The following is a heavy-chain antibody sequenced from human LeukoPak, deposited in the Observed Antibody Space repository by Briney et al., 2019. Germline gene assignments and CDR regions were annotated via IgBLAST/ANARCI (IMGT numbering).Heavy chain of an antibody. CDR1: GFTFSTYW. V-gene: IGHV3-7*01. J-gene: IGHJ4*02. D-gene: IGHD6-13*01. CDR2: IKQDGSEK. CDR3: TREAAAGIDY. Sequence: PGGSLRLSCAASGFTFSTYWMSWVRQAPGKGLEWVANIKQDGSEKYYLDSVKGRFTISRDNAKNSLYLQMNSLRAEDTAVYFRTREAAAGIDYWGQGTLVTAPS.